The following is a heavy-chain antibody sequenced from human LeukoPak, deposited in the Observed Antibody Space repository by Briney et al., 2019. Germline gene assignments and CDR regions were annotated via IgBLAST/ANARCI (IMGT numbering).Heavy chain of an antibody. D-gene: IGHD3-10*01. J-gene: IGHJ4*02. CDR3: AKDYYGSGSYYSRWDY. CDR1: GFSSSSYN. CDR2: IDTTSEYI. V-gene: IGHV3-21*01. Sequence: GGSLRLSCAASGFSSSSYNMNWVRQSPGKGLEWVASIDTTSEYIFYTDSLKGRFTISRDNAKNSLYLQMNNLRAEDTAVYYCAKDYYGSGSYYSRWDYWGQGTLVTVSS.